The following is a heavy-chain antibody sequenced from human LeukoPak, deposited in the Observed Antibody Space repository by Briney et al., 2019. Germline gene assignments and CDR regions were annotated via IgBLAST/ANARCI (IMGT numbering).Heavy chain of an antibody. J-gene: IGHJ4*02. V-gene: IGHV3-72*01. CDR3: ARGPVADDAGY. Sequence: GGSLRLSCAASGFTFSDHYIDWVRQAPGKGLEWVGRTRNKAQSYSTEYAASVKGRFTISRDDSKNSVYLQMNSLKTEDTAVYYCARGPVADDAGYWGQGTLVTVSS. CDR2: TRNKAQSYST. CDR1: GFTFSDHY. D-gene: IGHD1-1*01.